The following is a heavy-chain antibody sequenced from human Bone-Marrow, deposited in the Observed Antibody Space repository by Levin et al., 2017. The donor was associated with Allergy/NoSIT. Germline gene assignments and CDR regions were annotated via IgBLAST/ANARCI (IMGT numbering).Heavy chain of an antibody. CDR2: INWNGGST. CDR1: GFTFDDYG. CDR3: ARNGRGYYDSSGYLLYWYFDL. V-gene: IGHV3-20*01. J-gene: IGHJ2*01. D-gene: IGHD3-22*01. Sequence: PGGSLRLSCAASGFTFDDYGMSWVRQAPGKGLEWVSGINWNGGSTGYAYSVKGRFTISRDNAKNSLYLQMNSLRAEDTALYHCARNGRGYYDSSGYLLYWYFDLWGRGTLVTVSS.